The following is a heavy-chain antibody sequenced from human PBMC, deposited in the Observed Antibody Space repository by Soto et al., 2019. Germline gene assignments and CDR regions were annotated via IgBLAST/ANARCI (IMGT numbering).Heavy chain of an antibody. J-gene: IGHJ4*02. CDR3: ARPTDYYDSSGAPGY. V-gene: IGHV3-48*01. D-gene: IGHD3-22*01. CDR2: ISSSSSTI. CDR1: GFTFSTYS. Sequence: GGSLRLSCAASGFTFSTYSMNWVRQAPGKGLEWVSYISSSSSTIFYTDSVKGRFTVSRDNAKNSLYLQMNSLRVEDTDVYYCARPTDYYDSSGAPGYWGQGTLVTVSS.